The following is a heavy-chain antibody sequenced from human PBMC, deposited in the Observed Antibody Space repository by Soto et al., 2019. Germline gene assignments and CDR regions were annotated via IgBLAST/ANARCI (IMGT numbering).Heavy chain of an antibody. Sequence: PGGSLRLSCAASGFTFSSYWMIWVRQAPGKGLEWVANIKQDGSEKYYVDSVKGRFTISRDNAKNSLYLQMNSLRAEDTALYYCARVHRGSWGWFDPWGQGTLVTVSS. J-gene: IGHJ5*02. CDR3: ARVHRGSWGWFDP. D-gene: IGHD3-16*01. CDR1: GFTFSSYW. V-gene: IGHV3-7*01. CDR2: IKQDGSEK.